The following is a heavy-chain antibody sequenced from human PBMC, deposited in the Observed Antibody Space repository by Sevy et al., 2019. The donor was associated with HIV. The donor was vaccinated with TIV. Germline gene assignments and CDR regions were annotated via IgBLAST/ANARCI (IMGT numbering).Heavy chain of an antibody. Sequence: GGSLRLSCAASGFTFSGNWMSWVRQAPGKGLEWVADIKEDGSWKYYVDSVKGRLTISRDNAKKSLYLQMNNLRAEDTAVYYCARDAGYCSSTSCYRGDYFDYWGQGTLVTVSS. CDR2: IKEDGSWK. J-gene: IGHJ4*02. CDR1: GFTFSGNW. V-gene: IGHV3-7*01. CDR3: ARDAGYCSSTSCYRGDYFDY. D-gene: IGHD2-2*02.